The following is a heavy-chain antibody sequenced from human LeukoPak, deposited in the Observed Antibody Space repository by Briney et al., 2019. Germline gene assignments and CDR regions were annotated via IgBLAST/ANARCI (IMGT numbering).Heavy chain of an antibody. CDR1: GFTFSSYG. CDR3: AREASGTLGDY. V-gene: IGHV3-33*08. J-gene: IGHJ4*02. CDR2: IWSDGSNK. Sequence: GWSLRLSCAASGFTFSSYGMHWVRQAPGKGLEWVAVIWSDGSNKYYADSVKGRFTISRDNSKNTLYLQMNSLRAEDTAVYYCAREASGTLGDYWGQGTLVTVSS. D-gene: IGHD3-10*01.